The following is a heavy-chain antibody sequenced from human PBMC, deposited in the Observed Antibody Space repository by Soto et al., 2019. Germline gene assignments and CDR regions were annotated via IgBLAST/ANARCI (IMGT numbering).Heavy chain of an antibody. CDR3: ARIAAAGTNFVY. CDR2: IYHSGST. CDR1: GGSISSSNW. Sequence: QVQLQESGPGLVKPSGTLSLTCAVSGGSISSSNWWSWVRQPPGKGLEWIGEIYHSGSTNYNPSLTVRVTIAVDKSQNQFSLKLSSVTAADTAVYYCARIAAAGTNFVYWGPGTLVTVSS. D-gene: IGHD6-13*01. J-gene: IGHJ4*02. V-gene: IGHV4-4*02.